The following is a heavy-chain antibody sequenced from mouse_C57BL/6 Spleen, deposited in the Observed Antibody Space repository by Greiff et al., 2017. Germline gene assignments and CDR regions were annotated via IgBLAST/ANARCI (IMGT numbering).Heavy chain of an antibody. J-gene: IGHJ3*01. CDR1: GYTFTSYG. CDR3: ARGSAYVAAWFAY. CDR2: IYPRSGNT. Sequence: QVQLQQSGAELARPGASVKLSCKASGYTFTSYGISWVKQRPGQGLEWIGEIYPRSGNTYYNEKLKGKATLAADKSTSTAYMELRSLTSEDTAVYFCARGSAYVAAWFAYWGQGTPLTVS. V-gene: IGHV1-81*01. D-gene: IGHD2-12*01.